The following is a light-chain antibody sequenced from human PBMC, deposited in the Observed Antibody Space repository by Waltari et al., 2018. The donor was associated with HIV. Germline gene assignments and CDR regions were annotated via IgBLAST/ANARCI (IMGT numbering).Light chain of an antibody. CDR2: WAS. Sequence: DIVMTQSPDSLAESLGERATIDCKSSQSLLSSSNDKNHLAWYQQKPGQPPRLLLFWASTRESGVPERFTGSGSGTYFTLTISSLQAEDVAVYYCQQYYTTPPTFGGGTKVEIK. CDR3: QQYYTTPPT. V-gene: IGKV4-1*01. J-gene: IGKJ4*01. CDR1: QSLLSSSNDKNH.